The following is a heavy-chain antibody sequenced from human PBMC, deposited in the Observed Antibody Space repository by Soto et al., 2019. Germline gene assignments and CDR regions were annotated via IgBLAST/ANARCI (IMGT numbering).Heavy chain of an antibody. D-gene: IGHD6-13*01. CDR3: ARNRIAAAGSFLDY. J-gene: IGHJ4*02. CDR1: GGSFSGYY. CDR2: INHSGST. V-gene: IGHV4-34*01. Sequence: SETLSLTCAVYGGSFSGYYWSWIRQPPGKGLEWIGEINHSGSTNYNPSLKSRVTISVDTSKNQFSLKLSSVTAADTAVYYCARNRIAAAGSFLDYWGQGTLVTVSS.